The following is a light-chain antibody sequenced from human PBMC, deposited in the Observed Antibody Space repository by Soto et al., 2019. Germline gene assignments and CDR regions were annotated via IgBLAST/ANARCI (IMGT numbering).Light chain of an antibody. Sequence: QSALTQPRSVSGSPGQSVTISCTGTSSDVGGYNYVSWYRQHPGKAPKLMIYDVSKRPSGVPDRFSGSKSGNTAALTSSVLQAEDEADYYCCSYAGSYTWVFVTGTKLTVL. CDR3: CSYAGSYTWV. CDR2: DVS. J-gene: IGLJ1*01. CDR1: SSDVGGYNY. V-gene: IGLV2-11*01.